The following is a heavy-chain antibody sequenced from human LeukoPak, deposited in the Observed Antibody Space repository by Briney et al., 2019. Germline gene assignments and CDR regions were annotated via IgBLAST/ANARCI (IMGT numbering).Heavy chain of an antibody. V-gene: IGHV4-34*01. CDR1: GGSFSGYY. CDR2: INHSGST. Sequence: PSETLSLTCAVYGGSFSGYYWSWLRQPPGKGLEWIGEINHSGSTNYNPSLKSRVTISVDTSKNQFSLKLSSVTAADTAVYYCARPNGVLLWFGELSDAFDIWGQGTMVTVSS. CDR3: ARPNGVLLWFGELSDAFDI. D-gene: IGHD3-10*01. J-gene: IGHJ3*02.